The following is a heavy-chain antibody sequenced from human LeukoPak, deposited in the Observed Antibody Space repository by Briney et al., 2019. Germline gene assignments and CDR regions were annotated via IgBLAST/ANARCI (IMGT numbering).Heavy chain of an antibody. J-gene: IGHJ6*02. D-gene: IGHD2-2*01. Sequence: ASVKVSCKASGYTFTSYGINWVRQAPGQGLEWMGIINPSGGSTSYAQKFQGRVTMTRDTSTSTVYMELSSLRSEDTAVYYCAREDGGQLLWNYYGMDVWGQGTTVTVSS. CDR2: INPSGGST. CDR1: GYTFTSYG. V-gene: IGHV1-46*01. CDR3: AREDGGQLLWNYYGMDV.